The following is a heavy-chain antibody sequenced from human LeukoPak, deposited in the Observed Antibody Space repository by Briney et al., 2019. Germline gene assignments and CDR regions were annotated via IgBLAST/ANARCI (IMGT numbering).Heavy chain of an antibody. J-gene: IGHJ6*03. V-gene: IGHV4-4*07. CDR2: IYTSGST. CDR3: ARDHRPFLSIAARRYYYMDV. D-gene: IGHD6-6*01. CDR1: GGSISSYY. Sequence: KPSETLSLTCTVSGGSISSYYWSWIRQPAGKGLEWIGRIYTSGSTNYNPSLKSRVTMSVDTSKNQFSLKLSSVTAADTAVYYCARDHRPFLSIAARRYYYMDVWGKGTTVTVSS.